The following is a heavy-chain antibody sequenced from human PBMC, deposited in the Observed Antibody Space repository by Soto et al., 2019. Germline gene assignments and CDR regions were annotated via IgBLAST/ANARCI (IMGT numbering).Heavy chain of an antibody. CDR3: ARCDYVWGSYRYRPMPPDY. Sequence: GESLKISCKGSGYSFTSYWIGWARQMPGTGLEWVGIFYPGDSDTRYSPSFQGQVTISADKSISTAYLQWSSLKASDTAMYYSARCDYVWGSYRYRPMPPDYLGQGTLVTVSS. V-gene: IGHV5-51*01. CDR2: FYPGDSDT. J-gene: IGHJ4*02. D-gene: IGHD3-16*02. CDR1: GYSFTSYW.